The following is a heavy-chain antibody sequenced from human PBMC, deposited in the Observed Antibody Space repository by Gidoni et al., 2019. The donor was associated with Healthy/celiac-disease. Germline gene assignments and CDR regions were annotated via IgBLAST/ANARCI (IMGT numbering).Heavy chain of an antibody. D-gene: IGHD2-2*01. CDR1: GFPFSSYA. CDR3: ARDGPRIVVVPAAMAYYYYGMDV. CDR2: ISYDGSNK. J-gene: IGHJ6*02. V-gene: IGHV3-30*04. Sequence: QVQLVESGGGVVQPGRSLRLSCAASGFPFSSYAMPWVRQAPGKGLEWVAVISYDGSNKYYADSVKGRFTISRDNSKNTLYLQMNSLRAEDTAVYYCARDGPRIVVVPAAMAYYYYGMDVWGQGTTVTVSS.